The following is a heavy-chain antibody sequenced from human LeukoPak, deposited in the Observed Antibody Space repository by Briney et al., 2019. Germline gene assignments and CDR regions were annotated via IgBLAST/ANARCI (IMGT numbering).Heavy chain of an antibody. CDR3: ARVHYDILTGTVNFDY. Sequence: SGTLSLTCAVSGGSISSSNWWSWVRQPPGKGPEWIGEIYHSGSTNYNPSLKSRVTISVDKSKNQFSLKLSSVTAADTAVYYCARVHYDILTGTVNFDYWGQGTLVTVSS. J-gene: IGHJ4*02. D-gene: IGHD3-9*01. CDR2: IYHSGST. V-gene: IGHV4-4*02. CDR1: GGSISSSNW.